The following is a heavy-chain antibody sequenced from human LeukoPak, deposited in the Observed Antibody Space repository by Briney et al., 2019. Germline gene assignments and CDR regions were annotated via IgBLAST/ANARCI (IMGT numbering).Heavy chain of an antibody. CDR3: TTSGTPFEY. CDR2: IKNKGDGGKT. CDR1: GFTFNKAW. J-gene: IGHJ4*02. V-gene: IGHV3-15*01. D-gene: IGHD3-10*01. Sequence: GGSLRLSCAASGFTFNKAWMSWVRLAPGKGLEWVGRIKNKGDGGKTDYAAPVKGRFTVSRDDSKSTLYLQMNSLKTEDTAVYYCTTSGTPFEYWGQGTLVTVSS.